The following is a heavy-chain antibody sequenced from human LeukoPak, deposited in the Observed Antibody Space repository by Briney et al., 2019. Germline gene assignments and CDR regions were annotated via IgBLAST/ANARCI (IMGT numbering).Heavy chain of an antibody. CDR1: GFTFSSYW. D-gene: IGHD2-2*03. Sequence: GGSLRLSCAASGFTFSSYWMSWVRQAPGKGLEWVANIKQDGSDKYYVDSVKGRFTISRDNAKNSLYLQMNSLRAEDTAVYYCARRVVVGYCSSTSCLDAFDIWGQGTMVTVSS. CDR3: ARRVVVGYCSSTSCLDAFDI. J-gene: IGHJ3*02. V-gene: IGHV3-7*01. CDR2: IKQDGSDK.